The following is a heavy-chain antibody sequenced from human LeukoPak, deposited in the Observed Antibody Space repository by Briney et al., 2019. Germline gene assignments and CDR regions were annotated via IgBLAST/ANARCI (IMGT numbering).Heavy chain of an antibody. D-gene: IGHD5-12*01. CDR1: GFTFSSYA. CDR3: AKSRGYSGYSNGMDV. Sequence: GGSLRLSCAASGFTFSSYAMSWVRQAPGKGLEWVSAISGSGGSTYYADSVKGRFTISRDNSKNTLYLQMNSLRAEDTAVYYCAKSRGYSGYSNGMDVWGQGTTVTVSS. J-gene: IGHJ6*02. V-gene: IGHV3-23*01. CDR2: ISGSGGST.